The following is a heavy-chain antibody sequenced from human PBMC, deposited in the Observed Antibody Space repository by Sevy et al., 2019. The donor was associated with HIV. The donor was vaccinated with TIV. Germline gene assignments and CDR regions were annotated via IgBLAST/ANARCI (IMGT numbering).Heavy chain of an antibody. Sequence: GGSLRLSCAASGFTFNSYDMHWVRQAPGKGLEWVAVISNDGSNKYYADSVKGRFTFSRDNSKNTVYLQMNSLRTEDTAVYYCARVRFADLFVSYYFDYWGQGTLVTVSS. CDR2: ISNDGSNK. D-gene: IGHD3-10*01. V-gene: IGHV3-30*03. CDR3: ARVRFADLFVSYYFDY. J-gene: IGHJ4*02. CDR1: GFTFNSYD.